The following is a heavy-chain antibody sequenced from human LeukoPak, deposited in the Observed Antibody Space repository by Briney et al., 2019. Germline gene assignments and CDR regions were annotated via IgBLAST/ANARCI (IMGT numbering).Heavy chain of an antibody. V-gene: IGHV3-23*01. D-gene: IGHD3-22*01. CDR2: VSGSGGST. Sequence: GGSLRLSCAASGITFSSYAMSWVRQAPGKGLEWVSGVSGSGGSTYYADSVKGRFTISRDNSKNTLYLQMNSLRAEDTAVYYCARDPLSSALYYFDYWGQGTLVTVSS. CDR1: GITFSSYA. J-gene: IGHJ4*02. CDR3: ARDPLSSALYYFDY.